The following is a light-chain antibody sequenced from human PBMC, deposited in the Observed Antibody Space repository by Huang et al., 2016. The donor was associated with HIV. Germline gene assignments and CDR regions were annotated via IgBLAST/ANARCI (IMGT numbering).Light chain of an antibody. CDR1: QDINNF. V-gene: IGKV1-8*01. CDR2: AAS. Sequence: AIRMTQSPSSLSASTGDRVNITCRASQDINNFLAWYQQKPGKAPNLLSYAASILETGVPSRCSGSGSGTEFNLSISCLQSEDFATYYCQQYYSYRTFGQGTQVEIK. CDR3: QQYYSYRT. J-gene: IGKJ1*01.